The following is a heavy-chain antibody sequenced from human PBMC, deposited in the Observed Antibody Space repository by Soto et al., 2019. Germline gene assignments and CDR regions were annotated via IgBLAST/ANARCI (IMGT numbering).Heavy chain of an antibody. CDR3: TDKLTSDMEV. D-gene: IGHD4-4*01. J-gene: IGHJ6*03. Sequence: PGDALKISCKVSQYNFINCVGGWVRQMPGKGLEWMGIIFPADSDTRFSPSFQGRVTMSVDKSTYTAYLQWSSLEASDTAIYYCTDKLTSDMEVWGQGTPVNVSS. V-gene: IGHV5-51*01. CDR2: IFPADSDT. CDR1: QYNFINCV.